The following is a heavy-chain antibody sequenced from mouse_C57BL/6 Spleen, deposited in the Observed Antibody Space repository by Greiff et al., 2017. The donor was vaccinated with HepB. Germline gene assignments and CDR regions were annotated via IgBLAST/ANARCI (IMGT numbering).Heavy chain of an antibody. CDR1: GFNIKNTY. D-gene: IGHD2-1*01. CDR2: IDPANGNT. CDR3: AGGYRGNYVAMDY. V-gene: IGHV14-3*01. Sequence: EVQRVESVAELVRPGASVKLSCTASGFNIKNTYMHWVKQRPEQGLEWIGRIDPANGNTKYAPKFQGKATITADTSSNTAYLQLSSLTSEDTAIYYCAGGYRGNYVAMDYWGQGTSVTVSS. J-gene: IGHJ4*01.